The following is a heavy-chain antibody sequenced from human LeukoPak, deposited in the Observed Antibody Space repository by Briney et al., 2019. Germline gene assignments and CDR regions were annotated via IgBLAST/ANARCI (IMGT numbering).Heavy chain of an antibody. D-gene: IGHD1-26*01. V-gene: IGHV3-66*01. CDR3: ARADLGATASFDY. CDR1: GFXIRTNY. Sequence: PGGSLRLSCAVSGFXIRTNYISWVRQAPGKGLEWVSVIYSDGRTYYADSVKGRFTISRDNSKNMLYLQMNSLRAEDTAVYYCARADLGATASFDYWGQGTLVTVSS. CDR2: IYSDGRT. J-gene: IGHJ4*02.